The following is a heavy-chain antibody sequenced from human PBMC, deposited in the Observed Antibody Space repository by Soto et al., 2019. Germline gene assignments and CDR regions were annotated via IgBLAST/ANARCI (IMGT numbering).Heavy chain of an antibody. CDR2: ISYDGDKK. CDR3: AKDLRYCSETSCHKDYGMDV. V-gene: IGHV3-30*18. Sequence: GGSLRLSCAASGFTFSNYGMHWVRQAPGKGLEWVALISYDGDKKYYADSVKGRFTISRDNPKNTLYLQMNSLRGEDTAVYYCAKDLRYCSETSCHKDYGMDVWGQGTTVTVSS. J-gene: IGHJ6*02. CDR1: GFTFSNYG. D-gene: IGHD2-2*02.